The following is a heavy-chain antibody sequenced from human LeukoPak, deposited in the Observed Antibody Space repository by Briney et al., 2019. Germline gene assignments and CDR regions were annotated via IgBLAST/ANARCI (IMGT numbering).Heavy chain of an antibody. V-gene: IGHV3-23*01. CDR2: ISGSGGST. D-gene: IGHD1-26*01. Sequence: GGSLRLSCAASGFTFSSYGMSWVRQAPGKGLEWVSAISGSGGSTYYADSVKGRFTISRDNSKNTLYLQMNSLRAEDTAVYYCARDPYSGSYGDYYYYYMDAWGKGTTVTISS. J-gene: IGHJ6*03. CDR3: ARDPYSGSYGDYYYYYMDA. CDR1: GFTFSSYG.